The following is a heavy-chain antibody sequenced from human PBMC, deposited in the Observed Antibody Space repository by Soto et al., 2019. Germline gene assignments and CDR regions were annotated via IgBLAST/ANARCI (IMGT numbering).Heavy chain of an antibody. D-gene: IGHD3-16*01. CDR1: GFNVVSSW. J-gene: IGHJ4*02. CDR2: SKEDGSEI. Sequence: GGSQIHSYSVEGFNVVSSWGSCVLQAQGKGLEWVASSKEDGSEIYYLHSVRGRFSISRDSAGNALHLTMNYLSAEDTGLYFCARDIGFDYVNWGQGTLVTVSS. V-gene: IGHV3-7*01. CDR3: ARDIGFDYVN.